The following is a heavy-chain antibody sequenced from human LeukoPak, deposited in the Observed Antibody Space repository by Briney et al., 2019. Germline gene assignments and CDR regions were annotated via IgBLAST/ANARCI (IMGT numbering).Heavy chain of an antibody. Sequence: SGPTLVNPPQTLTLTCPLSGFSVSTSRTCVSGIRQPPGKPLEWLARLDSDDDKYYRTSLKTILTTSNDTSKPQVVLTMTNMNPVDTATYSCARAVEVYYYYYMDVWGKGTTVTVSS. V-gene: IGHV2-70*11. J-gene: IGHJ6*03. CDR2: LDSDDDK. CDR1: GFSVSTSRTC. D-gene: IGHD2-21*01. CDR3: ARAVEVYYYYYMDV.